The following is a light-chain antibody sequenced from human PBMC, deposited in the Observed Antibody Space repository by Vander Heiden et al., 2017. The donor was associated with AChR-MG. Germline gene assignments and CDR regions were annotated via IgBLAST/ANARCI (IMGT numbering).Light chain of an antibody. Sequence: IVLTQSPGTLSWSPGERATLPCRASQYFSSSYLAWYQQKPGQAPRLLIYGAASRATGIPDRFSGSGSGTDFTLTISRLEPEDFAVYYCQQYDSSPWTFGQGTKVEIK. CDR2: GAA. J-gene: IGKJ1*01. CDR1: QYFSSSY. V-gene: IGKV3-20*01. CDR3: QQYDSSPWT.